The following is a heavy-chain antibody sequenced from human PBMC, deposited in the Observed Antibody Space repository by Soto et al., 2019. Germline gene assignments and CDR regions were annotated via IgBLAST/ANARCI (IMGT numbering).Heavy chain of an antibody. V-gene: IGHV4-31*03. CDR1: GVSISSGGYY. Sequence: PSETLSLTCTVSGVSISSGGYYWSWIRQHPGKGLEWIGYIYYSGSTYYNPSLKSRVTISVDTSKNQFSLKLSSVTAADTAVYYCAREIIPRRYGSGSLSWFDPWGQGTLVTVSS. D-gene: IGHD3-10*01. J-gene: IGHJ5*02. CDR3: AREIIPRRYGSGSLSWFDP. CDR2: IYYSGST.